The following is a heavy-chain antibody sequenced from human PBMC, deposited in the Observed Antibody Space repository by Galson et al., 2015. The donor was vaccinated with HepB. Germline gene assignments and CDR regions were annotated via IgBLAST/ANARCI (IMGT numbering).Heavy chain of an antibody. Sequence: TPSLTCTVSGGSISSGGYYWSWIRQHPGKGLEWIGYIYYSGSTYYNPSLKSRVTISVDTSKNQFSLKLSSVTAADTAVYYCARGGNGSGEFDYWGQGTLVTVSS. J-gene: IGHJ4*02. CDR1: GGSISSGGYY. CDR3: ARGGNGSGEFDY. D-gene: IGHD3-10*01. CDR2: IYYSGST. V-gene: IGHV4-31*03.